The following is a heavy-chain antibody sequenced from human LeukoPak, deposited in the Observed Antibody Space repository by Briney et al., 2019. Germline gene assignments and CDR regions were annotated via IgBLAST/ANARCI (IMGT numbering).Heavy chain of an antibody. V-gene: IGHV3-23*01. CDR1: GFTFSTFA. CDR3: AKGGYSIAAYYYYYYMDV. J-gene: IGHJ6*03. Sequence: GGSLRLSCAASGFTFSTFAMIWVRQPPGKGLEWVSSIFPSGGEIHYADSVRGRFTISRDNSKSTLSLQMISLRAEDTAVYYCAKGGYSIAAYYYYYYMDVWGKGTTVTVSS. CDR2: IFPSGGEI. D-gene: IGHD6-25*01.